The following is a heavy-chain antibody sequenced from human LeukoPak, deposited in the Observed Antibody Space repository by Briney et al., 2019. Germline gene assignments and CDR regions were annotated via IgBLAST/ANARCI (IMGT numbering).Heavy chain of an antibody. J-gene: IGHJ5*02. CDR1: GGTFSSHA. CDR2: IIPILGIA. Sequence: RASVKVSCKASGGTFSSHAISWVRQAPGQGLEWMGRIIPILGIANYAQKFQGRVTITADKSTSTAYMELSSLRSEDTAVYYCARDRGGSEEQLIVGWFDPWGQGTLVTVSS. V-gene: IGHV1-69*04. CDR3: ARDRGGSEEQLIVGWFDP. D-gene: IGHD1/OR15-1a*01.